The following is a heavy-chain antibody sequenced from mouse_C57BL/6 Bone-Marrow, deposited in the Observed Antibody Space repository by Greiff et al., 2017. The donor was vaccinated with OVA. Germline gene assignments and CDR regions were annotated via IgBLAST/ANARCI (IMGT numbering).Heavy chain of an antibody. CDR3: ARRGAHYYGSSYRYYYAMDY. J-gene: IGHJ4*01. CDR2: ILPGSGST. D-gene: IGHD1-1*01. CDR1: GYTFTGYW. Sequence: QVQLKESGAELMKPGASVKLSCKATGYTFTGYWIEWVKQRPGHGLEWIGEILPGSGSTNYNEKFKGKATFTADTSSNTAYMQLSSLTTEDSAIYYCARRGAHYYGSSYRYYYAMDYWGQGTSVTVSS. V-gene: IGHV1-9*01.